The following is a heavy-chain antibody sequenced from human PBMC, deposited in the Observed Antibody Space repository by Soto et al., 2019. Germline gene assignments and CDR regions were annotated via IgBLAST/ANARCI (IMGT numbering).Heavy chain of an antibody. CDR2: IYSGGST. CDR1: GFTVSSNY. V-gene: IGHV3-53*01. Sequence: GGSLRLSCAASGFTVSSNYMSWVRQAPGKGLEWVSVIYSGGSTYYADSVKGRFTISRDNSKNTLYLQMNSLRAEDTAVYYCARDSSGYCSSTSCAIYSALGMDVWGQGTTVTVSS. D-gene: IGHD2-2*01. J-gene: IGHJ6*02. CDR3: ARDSSGYCSSTSCAIYSALGMDV.